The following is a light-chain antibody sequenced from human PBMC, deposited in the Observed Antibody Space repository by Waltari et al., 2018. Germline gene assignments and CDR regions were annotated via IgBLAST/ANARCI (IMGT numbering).Light chain of an antibody. Sequence: ETVMTQSPATLSVSPGETATLSCRASQTISSNLAWYQQKPGQAPRLLIHGASTRAICIPDRFSGSESGTQFTLTISSLQSEDFAVYYCQQYNNWPPWTFGQGTKVEIK. J-gene: IGKJ1*01. CDR2: GAS. CDR1: QTISSN. CDR3: QQYNNWPPWT. V-gene: IGKV3-15*01.